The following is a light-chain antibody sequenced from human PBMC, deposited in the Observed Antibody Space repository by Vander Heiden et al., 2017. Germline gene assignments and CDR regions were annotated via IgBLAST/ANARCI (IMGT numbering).Light chain of an antibody. CDR2: GAP. Sequence: DIQMTQSPPSLSASVGDRVTITCRASQSISSFLNWYQQKPGKAPKLLIYGAPSLQSGVPSRFSGSGSGTDFTLTINSLQPEDFATYYCQESYISPFPFGPGTKVDIK. CDR1: QSISSF. J-gene: IGKJ3*01. V-gene: IGKV1-39*01. CDR3: QESYISPFP.